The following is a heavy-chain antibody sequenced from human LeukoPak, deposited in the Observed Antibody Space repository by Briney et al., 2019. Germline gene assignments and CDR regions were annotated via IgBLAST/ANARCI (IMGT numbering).Heavy chain of an antibody. Sequence: SETLSLTCTVYGGSFSGYYWRWLRQPPGKGLEWIGEINHSGSTNYNPSLKSRVTISVDTSKNQFSLKLSSVTAADTAVYYCARGRATAMATWGQGTLVTVSS. CDR2: INHSGST. D-gene: IGHD5-18*01. J-gene: IGHJ4*02. CDR1: GGSFSGYY. V-gene: IGHV4-34*01. CDR3: ARGRATAMAT.